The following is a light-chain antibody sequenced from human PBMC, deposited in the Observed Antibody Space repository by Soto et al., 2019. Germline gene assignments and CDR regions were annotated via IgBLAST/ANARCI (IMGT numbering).Light chain of an antibody. CDR3: QSYDRTLSGSSSL. Sequence: QAVVTQPPSVSGAPGQRVTISCTGSSSNIGAGYDVHWYQQVPGTAPRLLIYGNNNRPSGVPDRFSGSKSGTSASLAITGLQAEDEADYYCQSYDRTLSGSSSLFGTGTKLTVL. CDR2: GNN. J-gene: IGLJ1*01. CDR1: SSNIGAGYD. V-gene: IGLV1-40*01.